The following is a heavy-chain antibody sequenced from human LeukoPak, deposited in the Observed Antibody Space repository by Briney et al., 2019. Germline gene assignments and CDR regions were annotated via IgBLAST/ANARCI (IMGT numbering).Heavy chain of an antibody. CDR2: INPNSGGT. J-gene: IGHJ5*02. V-gene: IGHV1-2*02. D-gene: IGHD3-22*01. CDR3: ARMPPQYYYDSSGYYSGLSWFDP. CDR1: GYTFTGYY. Sequence: ASVKVSCKASGYTFTGYYMHWVRQAPGQGLEWMGWINPNSGGTNYAQKFQGRVTMTRDTSISTAYMELSRLRSDDTAVYYCARMPPQYYYDSSGYYSGLSWFDPWGQGTLVTVSS.